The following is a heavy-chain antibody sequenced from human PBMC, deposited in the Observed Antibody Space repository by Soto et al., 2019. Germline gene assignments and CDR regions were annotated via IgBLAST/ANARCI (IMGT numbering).Heavy chain of an antibody. V-gene: IGHV4-34*01. CDR3: AREERLPDS. D-gene: IGHD5-18*01. Sequence: QVQLQQWGAGLLKPSETLSLTCAVYGGSFSGYYWSWIRQPPGKGLEWIGEINHSGSPNYNPSLKSRVTISVDTSKNQFSLKLSSVTASDTAVYYCAREERLPDSWGQGTLVTVSS. CDR2: INHSGSP. CDR1: GGSFSGYY. J-gene: IGHJ4*02.